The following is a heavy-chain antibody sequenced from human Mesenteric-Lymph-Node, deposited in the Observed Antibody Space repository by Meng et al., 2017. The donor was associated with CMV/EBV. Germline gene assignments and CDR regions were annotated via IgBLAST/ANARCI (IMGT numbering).Heavy chain of an antibody. J-gene: IGHJ4*02. V-gene: IGHV4-4*02. CDR1: GGSISSNNW. D-gene: IGHD3-10*01. Sequence: AVSGGSISSNNWWSWVRQHPGKGLEWIGEIYHSGTTNYNPSLKSRVTISVDKSKNQFSLKLSSVTAADTAVYYCTREREDSGTYFDYWGQGTLVTVSS. CDR3: TREREDSGTYFDY. CDR2: IYHSGTT.